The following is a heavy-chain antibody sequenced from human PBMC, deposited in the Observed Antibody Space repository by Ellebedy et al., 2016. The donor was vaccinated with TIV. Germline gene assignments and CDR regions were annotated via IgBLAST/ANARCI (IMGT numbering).Heavy chain of an antibody. Sequence: AASVKVSCNASGGTFSSYAISWVRQAPGQGLEWMGGIIPIFGTVNYAQKFQGRVTITAYESTSTAYMELSSLRSENTAVYYCAGAETLHLGELTLVGFDYWGQGTLVTVSS. V-gene: IGHV1-69*13. CDR1: GGTFSSYA. D-gene: IGHD3-16*02. CDR2: IIPIFGTV. J-gene: IGHJ4*02. CDR3: AGAETLHLGELTLVGFDY.